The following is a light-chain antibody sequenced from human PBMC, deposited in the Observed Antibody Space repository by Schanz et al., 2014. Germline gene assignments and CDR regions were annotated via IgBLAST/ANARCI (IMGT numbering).Light chain of an antibody. CDR3: AAWDDDLL. V-gene: IGLV1-44*01. Sequence: QSVLTQSPSASGTPGQRVTISCSGSSSNIGSNSVNWYHQIPGTAPKLLIYSNNQRPSGIPDRFSGSKSGTSASLAISGLQSEDEADYYCAAWDDDLLFGGGTKLTVL. CDR2: SNN. CDR1: SSNIGSNS. J-gene: IGLJ2*01.